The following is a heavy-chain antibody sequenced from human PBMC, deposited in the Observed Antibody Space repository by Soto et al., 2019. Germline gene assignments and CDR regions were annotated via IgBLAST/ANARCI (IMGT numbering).Heavy chain of an antibody. J-gene: IGHJ5*02. Sequence: GSLRLSCAASGFTFSDYYMSWIRQAPGKGLEWVSYISSSGSTIYYADSVKGRFTISRDNAKNSLYLQMNSLRAEDTAVYYCARDWGGGYSSSWYDFGFDPWGQGTLVTVSS. CDR2: ISSSGSTI. CDR3: ARDWGGGYSSSWYDFGFDP. CDR1: GFTFSDYY. V-gene: IGHV3-11*01. D-gene: IGHD6-13*01.